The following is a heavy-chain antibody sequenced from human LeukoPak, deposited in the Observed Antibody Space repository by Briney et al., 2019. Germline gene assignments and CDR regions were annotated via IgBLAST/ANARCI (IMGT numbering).Heavy chain of an antibody. J-gene: IGHJ4*02. CDR2: ISRSGTTM. CDR3: ARVGRLQYGDYVAFDY. D-gene: IGHD4-17*01. V-gene: IGHV3-48*04. Sequence: PGGSLRLSCAASGFTFNNYAMSWVRQAPGKGLEWVSYISRSGTTMYYAESVKGRFTISRDNAKNSLYLQMNSLRAEDTAVYYCARVGRLQYGDYVAFDYWGQGTLVTVSS. CDR1: GFTFNNYA.